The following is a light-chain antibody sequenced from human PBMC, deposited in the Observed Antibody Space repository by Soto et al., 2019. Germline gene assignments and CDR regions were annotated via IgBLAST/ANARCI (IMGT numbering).Light chain of an antibody. CDR1: SSDVGGYNY. CDR3: SSYTSSNIYV. V-gene: IGLV2-8*01. J-gene: IGLJ1*01. Sequence: QSALTQPPSASGSPGKSVTISCTGTSSDVGGYNYVSWYQQHPGKAPKLMIYEVSKRPSGVPDRFSGSKSCITAYLTVSGLQAADEADYYCSSYTSSNIYVFGTGTKLTVL. CDR2: EVS.